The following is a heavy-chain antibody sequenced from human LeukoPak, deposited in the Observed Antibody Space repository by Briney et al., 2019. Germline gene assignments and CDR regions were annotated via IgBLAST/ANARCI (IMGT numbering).Heavy chain of an antibody. D-gene: IGHD2-2*01. J-gene: IGHJ2*01. V-gene: IGHV4-34*01. CDR2: INHSGST. CDR1: GGSFSGYY. CDR3: ARGRGYCSSTSCYARYFDL. Sequence: SETLTLTCAVYGGSFSGYYWSWIRQPPGKGLEWIGEINHSGSTNYNPSLKSRVTISVDTSKNQFSLKLSSVTAADTAVYYCARGRGYCSSTSCYARYFDLWGRGTLVTVSS.